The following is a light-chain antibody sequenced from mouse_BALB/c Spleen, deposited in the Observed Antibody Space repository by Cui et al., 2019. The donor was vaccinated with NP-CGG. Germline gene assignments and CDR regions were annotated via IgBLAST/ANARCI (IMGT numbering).Light chain of an antibody. Sequence: QAVVTKESALTTSPGETVTLTCRSSTRAVTTSNYANWVQEKPDHLFTGLIGGTNNRAPGVTARFSGSLIGDKAALTITGAQTEDEAIYFCALWYSNHWVFGGGTKLTVL. CDR1: TRAVTTSNY. CDR2: GTN. CDR3: ALWYSNHWV. J-gene: IGLJ1*01. V-gene: IGLV1*01.